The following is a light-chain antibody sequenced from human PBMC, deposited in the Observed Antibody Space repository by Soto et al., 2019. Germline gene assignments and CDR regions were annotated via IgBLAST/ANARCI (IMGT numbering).Light chain of an antibody. CDR2: DIS. Sequence: EIVLTQSPATLSLSPGERATLSCRASQSVKNYLAWYQQKPGQAPRLLTYDISNRATGIPARFSGSGSGADFTLTISSLEAEDFAAYYCQQRNNWPWLTFGGGTRVEIK. CDR1: QSVKNY. CDR3: QQRNNWPWLT. J-gene: IGKJ4*01. V-gene: IGKV3-11*01.